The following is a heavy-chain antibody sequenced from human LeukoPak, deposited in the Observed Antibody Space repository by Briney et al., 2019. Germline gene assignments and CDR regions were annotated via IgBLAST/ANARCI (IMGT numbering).Heavy chain of an antibody. J-gene: IGHJ6*02. Sequence: PGGSLRLSCVVSGFSVTSECMSWVRQAPGKGLVWLSRINSDGSDSIYADSVEGRFTTSRDNTKNTLYLQMNSLRAGDTAVYYCARGYGLRYYYYGMDVWGQGTTVTVSS. D-gene: IGHD5-18*01. V-gene: IGHV3-74*01. CDR1: GFSVTSEC. CDR3: ARGYGLRYYYYGMDV. CDR2: INSDGSDS.